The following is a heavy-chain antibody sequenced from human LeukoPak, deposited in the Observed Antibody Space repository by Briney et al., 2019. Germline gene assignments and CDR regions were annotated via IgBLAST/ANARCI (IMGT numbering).Heavy chain of an antibody. CDR2: IYHSGST. D-gene: IGHD7-27*01. J-gene: IGHJ5*02. Sequence: SETLSLTCTVSGYSISSGYYWGWIRPPPGKGLEWIGSIYHSGSTYYNPSLKSRVTISVDTSKNQFSLKLSSVTAADTVVYYCARVDGANWGLSWFDPWGQGTLVTVSS. V-gene: IGHV4-38-2*02. CDR3: ARVDGANWGLSWFDP. CDR1: GYSISSGYY.